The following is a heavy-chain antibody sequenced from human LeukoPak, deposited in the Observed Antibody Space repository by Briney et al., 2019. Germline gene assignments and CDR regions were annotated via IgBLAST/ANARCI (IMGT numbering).Heavy chain of an antibody. D-gene: IGHD4-17*01. CDR3: ARDNYGDYGGFGY. CDR1: GGSISRSS. J-gene: IGHJ4*02. V-gene: IGHV3-48*02. CDR2: ISSSSSTI. Sequence: ETLSLTCTVSGGSISRSSHHWGWLRQAPGKGREWVSYISSSSSTIYYADSVKGRFTISRDNAKNSLYLQMNSLRDEDTAVYYCARDNYGDYGGFGYWGQGTLVTVSS.